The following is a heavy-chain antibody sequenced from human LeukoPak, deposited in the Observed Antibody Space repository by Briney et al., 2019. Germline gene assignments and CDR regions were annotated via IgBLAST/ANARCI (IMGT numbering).Heavy chain of an antibody. V-gene: IGHV3-23*01. CDR3: ARVSSSGYGVSSGLFY. Sequence: GGSLRLSRVASGFTFSNYGMNWVRQAPGKGLEWVSGIVGSGVTTYYADSVKGRFTISRDNSKNTLYLHMNGLRVEDTALYYCARVSSSGYGVSSGLFYWGQGTLVTVSS. CDR2: IVGSGVTT. D-gene: IGHD5-18*01. J-gene: IGHJ4*02. CDR1: GFTFSNYG.